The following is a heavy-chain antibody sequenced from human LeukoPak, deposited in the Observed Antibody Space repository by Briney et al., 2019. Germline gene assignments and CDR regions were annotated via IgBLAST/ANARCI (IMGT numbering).Heavy chain of an antibody. CDR3: AREAGVDGILTGYYMKWFDP. V-gene: IGHV3-48*03. J-gene: IGHJ5*02. CDR1: GFTFSTYE. Sequence: GGSLRLSCEASGFTFSTYEMNWVRRAPGRGLEWVSYISTSGSTIYYADSVKGRFTISRDNAMNSLYLQMNSLRAEDTAVYYCAREAGVDGILTGYYMKWFDPWGQGILVTVSS. CDR2: ISTSGSTI. D-gene: IGHD3-9*01.